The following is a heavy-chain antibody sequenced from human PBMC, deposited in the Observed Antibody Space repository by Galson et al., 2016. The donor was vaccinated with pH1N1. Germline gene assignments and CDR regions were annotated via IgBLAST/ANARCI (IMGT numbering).Heavy chain of an antibody. CDR2: ISWNSGSI. CDR3: AKDIRGGDYGDYNWFDP. D-gene: IGHD4-17*01. Sequence: SLRLSCAASGFTFDDYAMHWVRQAPGKGLEWVSHISWNSGSIGYADSVKGRFTISRDNAKNSLYLQMNSLRAEDTALYYCAKDIRGGDYGDYNWFDPWGQGTLVTVSS. V-gene: IGHV3-9*01. CDR1: GFTFDDYA. J-gene: IGHJ5*02.